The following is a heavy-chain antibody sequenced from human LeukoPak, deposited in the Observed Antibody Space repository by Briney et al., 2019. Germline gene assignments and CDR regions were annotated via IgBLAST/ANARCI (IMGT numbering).Heavy chain of an antibody. D-gene: IGHD6-19*01. J-gene: IGHJ4*02. V-gene: IGHV3-30*18. Sequence: PGGSLRLSCAAPGFTFSTYDMHWVRQAPGKGLEWVAVVSYDGSNIYHAASVQGRFTISRDNSKNTLYLQMNSLRAEDTAVYYCAKSLDAQAVADPFDYWGQGTLVTVSS. CDR2: VSYDGSNI. CDR3: AKSLDAQAVADPFDY. CDR1: GFTFSTYD.